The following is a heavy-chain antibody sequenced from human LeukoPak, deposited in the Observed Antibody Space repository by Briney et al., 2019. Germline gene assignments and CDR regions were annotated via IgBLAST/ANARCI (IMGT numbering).Heavy chain of an antibody. Sequence: GGSLRLSCAASGFTFSDYYMSWVRQLPGKGLEWVANINQDGTEKYYVDSVKGRFTISRDNAKNSLDLQMNSLRAEDTAVYFCARSFAYWGLGTLVTVSS. CDR2: INQDGTEK. V-gene: IGHV3-7*01. CDR3: ARSFAY. CDR1: GFTFSDYY. J-gene: IGHJ4*02.